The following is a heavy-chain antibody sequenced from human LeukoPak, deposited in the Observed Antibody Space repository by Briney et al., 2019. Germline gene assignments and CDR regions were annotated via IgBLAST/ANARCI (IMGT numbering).Heavy chain of an antibody. CDR3: AKKEYQLLSNWFDP. CDR1: GFTFSSYA. CDR2: ISGSGGST. Sequence: GGSLRLSCAAFGFTFSSYAMSWVRQAPGKGLEWVSAISGSGGSTYYADSVKGRFTISRDNSKNTLYLQMNSQRAEDTAVYYCAKKEYQLLSNWFDPWGQGTLVTVSS. D-gene: IGHD2-2*01. J-gene: IGHJ5*02. V-gene: IGHV3-23*01.